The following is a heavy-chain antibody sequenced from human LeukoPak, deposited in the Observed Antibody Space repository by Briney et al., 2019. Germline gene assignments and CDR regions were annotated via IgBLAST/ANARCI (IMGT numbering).Heavy chain of an antibody. J-gene: IGHJ4*02. CDR2: ISAYNGNT. CDR3: ARVVAATIALDY. D-gene: IGHD2-15*01. V-gene: IGHV1-18*01. Sequence: ASVKVSCKASGYTFTSYGISWVRQAPGQGLEWMGWISAYNGNTNYAQKLQGRVTMTPDTSTSTAYMELRSLRSDDTAVYYCARVVAATIALDYWGQGTLVTVSS. CDR1: GYTFTSYG.